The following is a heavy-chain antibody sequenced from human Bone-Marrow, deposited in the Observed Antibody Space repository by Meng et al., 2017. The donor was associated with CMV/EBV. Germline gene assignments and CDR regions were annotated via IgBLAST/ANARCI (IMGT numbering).Heavy chain of an antibody. V-gene: IGHV3-30*04. Sequence: GGSLRLSCAASGFTFSSYAMHWVRQAPGKGLEWVAVISYDGSNKYYADSVKGRVTIFRDNSKNTLYLQMNSLRAEDTAVYYCANALSYDFWGGYFTLGYWGQGTLVTVSS. CDR2: ISYDGSNK. J-gene: IGHJ4*02. CDR3: ANALSYDFWGGYFTLGY. D-gene: IGHD3-3*01. CDR1: GFTFSSYA.